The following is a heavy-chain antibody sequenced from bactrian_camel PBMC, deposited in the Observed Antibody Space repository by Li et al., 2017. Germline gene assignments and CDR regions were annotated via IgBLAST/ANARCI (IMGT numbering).Heavy chain of an antibody. CDR1: GFTFRSYD. V-gene: IGHV3S40*01. D-gene: IGHD4*01. CDR3: AAVRLGRLCDFRDGDWAY. J-gene: IGHJ4*01. CDR2: ITRTLGTP. Sequence: DVQLVESGGDLVQPGGSLRLSCAASGFTFRSYDMNWVRQAPGKELEWVASITRTLGTPYYAASVKGRFSISRDNAKNTMYLQMNNVKSEDTATYSCAAVRLGRLCDFRDGDWAYWGQGTQVTVS.